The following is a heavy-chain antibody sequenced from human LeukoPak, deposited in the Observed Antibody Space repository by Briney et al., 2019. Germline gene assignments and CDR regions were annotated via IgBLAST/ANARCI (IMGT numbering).Heavy chain of an antibody. Sequence: KPSETLSLTCTVSGGTISSSSYYWGWIRQPPGKGLEWIGSINYSGNTYYNPSLKSRVTMSVDTSKNQLSLKLSSVTATDTAVYYCARHRYGTFDYWGQGTLVTVSS. D-gene: IGHD2-8*01. V-gene: IGHV4-39*01. CDR3: ARHRYGTFDY. J-gene: IGHJ4*02. CDR1: GGTISSSSYY. CDR2: INYSGNT.